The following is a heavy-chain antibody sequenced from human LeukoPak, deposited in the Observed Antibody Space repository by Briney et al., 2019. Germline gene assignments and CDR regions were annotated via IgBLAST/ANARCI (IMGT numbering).Heavy chain of an antibody. D-gene: IGHD3-22*01. CDR1: GGTFGSYA. CDR3: ATSSGYYYDWFDP. CDR2: IIPIFGTA. J-gene: IGHJ5*02. Sequence: SVKVSCKASGGTFGSYAISWVRQAPGQGLEWMGGIIPIFGTANYAQKFQGRVTMTEDTSTDTAYMELSSLRSEDTAVYYCATSSGYYYDWFDPWGQGTLVTVSS. V-gene: IGHV1-69*06.